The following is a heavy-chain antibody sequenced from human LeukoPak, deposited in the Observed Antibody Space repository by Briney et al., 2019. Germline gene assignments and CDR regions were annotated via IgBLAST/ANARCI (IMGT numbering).Heavy chain of an antibody. J-gene: IGHJ6*03. CDR1: GGSFSGYY. D-gene: IGHD6-13*01. CDR3: ARAISSSWSSTYYYYYMDV. CDR2: INHSGST. V-gene: IGHV4-34*01. Sequence: PSETLSLTCAAYGGSFSGYYWTWIRQPPGKGLEWIGEINHSGSTYYNPSLKSRVTISVDTSKNQFSLKLSSVTAADTAVYYCARAISSSWSSTYYYYYMDVWGKGTTVTVSS.